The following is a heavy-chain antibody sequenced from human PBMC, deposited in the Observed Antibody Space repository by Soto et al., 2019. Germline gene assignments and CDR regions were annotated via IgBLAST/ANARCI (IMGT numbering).Heavy chain of an antibody. CDR1: GFTFSSYG. J-gene: IGHJ6*02. Sequence: GGSLRLSCAASGFTFSSYGMHWVRQAPGKGLEWVAVIWYDGSNKYYADSVKGRFTISRDNSKNTLYLQMNSLRAEDTAVYYCARDTRDFGVVKYYYGMDVWGQGTTVTVSS. V-gene: IGHV3-33*01. CDR3: ARDTRDFGVVKYYYGMDV. CDR2: IWYDGSNK. D-gene: IGHD3-3*01.